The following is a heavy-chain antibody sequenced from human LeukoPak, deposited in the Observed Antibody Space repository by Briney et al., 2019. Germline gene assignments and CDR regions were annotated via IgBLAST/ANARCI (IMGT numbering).Heavy chain of an antibody. V-gene: IGHV1-2*06. CDR2: INPNSGGT. Sequence: ASVKVSCKASGYTFTGYYMRWVRQAPGQGLEWMGRINPNSGGTNYAQKFQGRVTMTRDTPISTAYMELSRLRSDDTAVYYCARVSSGGSSGYLFDYWGQGTLVTVSS. CDR3: ARVSSGGSSGYLFDY. D-gene: IGHD3-22*01. CDR1: GYTFTGYY. J-gene: IGHJ4*02.